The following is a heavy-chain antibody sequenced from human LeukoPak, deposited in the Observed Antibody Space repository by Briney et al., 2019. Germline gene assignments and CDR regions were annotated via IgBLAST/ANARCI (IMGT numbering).Heavy chain of an antibody. CDR1: GGSISSGSYY. V-gene: IGHV4-61*02. D-gene: IGHD2-21*02. Sequence: PSQTLSLTCTVSGGSISSGSYYWSWIPPPAGKGLEWIGRIYTSGSTYYNPSLKSRVTISVDTSKNQFSLKLGSVTAADPAVYYCARHRRNFNCGGDCYKGGYFDYWGQGTLVTVSS. CDR3: ARHRRNFNCGGDCYKGGYFDY. CDR2: IYTSGST. J-gene: IGHJ4*02.